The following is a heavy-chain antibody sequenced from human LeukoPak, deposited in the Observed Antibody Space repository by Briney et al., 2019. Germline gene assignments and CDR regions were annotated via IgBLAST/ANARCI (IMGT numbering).Heavy chain of an antibody. Sequence: SETLSLTCTVSGGSISSYYWSWIRQPAGKGLEWIGRIYTSGSTNYNPSLKSRVTMSVDTSKNQFSLKLSSVTAAVTAVYYCARGISSGWYGAFDIWGQGTMVTVSS. CDR3: ARGISSGWYGAFDI. J-gene: IGHJ3*02. V-gene: IGHV4-4*07. D-gene: IGHD6-19*01. CDR2: IYTSGST. CDR1: GGSISSYY.